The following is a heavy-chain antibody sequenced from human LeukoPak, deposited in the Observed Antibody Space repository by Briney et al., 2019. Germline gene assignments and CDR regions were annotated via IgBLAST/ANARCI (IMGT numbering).Heavy chain of an antibody. J-gene: IGHJ6*03. CDR1: GGSISSYY. V-gene: IGHV4-59*01. CDR2: IYYSGST. Sequence: SETLSLTCTVSGGSISSYYWSWIRQPPGKGLEWIGYIYYSGSTNYNPSLKSRVTISVDTSKNQFSLKLSSVTAADTAVYYCARAWDRGYSYGYDYYYMDVWGKGTTVTVSS. D-gene: IGHD5-18*01. CDR3: ARAWDRGYSYGYDYYYMDV.